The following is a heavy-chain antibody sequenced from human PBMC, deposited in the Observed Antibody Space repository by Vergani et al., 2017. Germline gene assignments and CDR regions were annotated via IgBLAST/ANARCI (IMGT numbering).Heavy chain of an antibody. CDR1: GFTFNSYA. D-gene: IGHD3/OR15-3a*01. J-gene: IGHJ5*02. V-gene: IGHV3-73*01. CDR2: IRSKANNYAT. CDR3: AREGQGLGWFDP. Sequence: EVQLVESGGGVVQPGRSLRLSCAASGFTFNSYAMHWVRQASGKGLEWVGRIRSKANNYATAYAESVKGRFTISRDDSQNTAYLQMNSLKTDDTAVYYCAREGQGLGWFDPWGQGTLVTVSS.